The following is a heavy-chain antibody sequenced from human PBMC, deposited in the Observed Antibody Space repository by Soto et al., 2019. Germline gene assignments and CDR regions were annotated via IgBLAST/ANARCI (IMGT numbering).Heavy chain of an antibody. J-gene: IGHJ4*02. V-gene: IGHV4-30-2*01. Sequence: QLQLQESGSGLVKPSQTLSLTCAVSGDSISSGGYSWNWIRQPPGKALEWIGYIYHSGGTDYTPSLXSRXTITVESSTTQFSLELSSGTAWETAVYYCARDSRSGYYLDYWGQGTVVTVSS. CDR2: IYHSGGT. D-gene: IGHD3-22*01. CDR1: GDSISSGGYS. CDR3: ARDSRSGYYLDY.